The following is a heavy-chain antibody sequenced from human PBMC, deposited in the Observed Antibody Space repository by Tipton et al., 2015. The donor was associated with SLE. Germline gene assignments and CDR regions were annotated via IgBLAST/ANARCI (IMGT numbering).Heavy chain of an antibody. V-gene: IGHV4-38-2*02. CDR3: ARDPPGMIVPAAIADAFDI. CDR1: GYSISSGYY. CDR2: IYHSGST. J-gene: IGHJ3*02. D-gene: IGHD2-2*01. Sequence: TLSLTCTVSGYSISSGYYWGWIRQPPGKGLEWIGSIYHSGSTYYNPTLKSRSTISVDRSKNQFSLKLSSVTAADTAVYYCARDPPGMIVPAAIADAFDIWGQGTMVPVSS.